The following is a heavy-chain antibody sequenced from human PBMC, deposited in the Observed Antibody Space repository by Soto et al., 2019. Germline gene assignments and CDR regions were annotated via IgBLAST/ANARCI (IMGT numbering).Heavy chain of an antibody. V-gene: IGHV3-33*01. CDR2: IWYDGSNK. CDR3: ARLVVVVAADWFDR. J-gene: IGHJ5*02. D-gene: IGHD2-15*01. Sequence: GGSLRLSCAASGFTFSSYGMHWVRQAPGKGLEWVAVIWYDGSNKYYADSVKGRFTISRDNSKNTLYLQMNSLRAEDTAVYYCARLVVVVAADWFDRWGQGTQVTVSS. CDR1: GFTFSSYG.